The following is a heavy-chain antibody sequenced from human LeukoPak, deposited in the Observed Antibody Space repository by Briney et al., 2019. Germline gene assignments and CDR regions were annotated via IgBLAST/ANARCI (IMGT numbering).Heavy chain of an antibody. J-gene: IGHJ5*02. CDR2: TNPNSGNT. D-gene: IGHD4-17*01. CDR3: ARGPPVDDYGDYDWGATQNWFDP. Sequence: ASVKVSCKASGYTFTSYDINWVRQATGQGLEWMGWTNPNSGNTGYAQKFQGRVTMTRNTSISTAYMELSSLRSEDTAVYYCARGPPVDDYGDYDWGATQNWFDPWGQGTLVTVSS. CDR1: GYTFTSYD. V-gene: IGHV1-8*01.